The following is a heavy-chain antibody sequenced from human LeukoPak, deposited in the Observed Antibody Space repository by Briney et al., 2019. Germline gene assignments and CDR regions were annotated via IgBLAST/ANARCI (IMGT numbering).Heavy chain of an antibody. J-gene: IGHJ4*02. CDR3: AKVRGYSYGYFDY. D-gene: IGHD5-18*01. CDR1: GFTFDDSA. Sequence: GRSLRLSCAASGFTFDDSATHWVRQAPGKGLEWVSGISWNSYSLGYADSVKGRFTISRDNAKNSLYLQMNSLRAEDTALYYCAKVRGYSYGYFDYWGQGTLVTVSS. V-gene: IGHV3-9*01. CDR2: ISWNSYSL.